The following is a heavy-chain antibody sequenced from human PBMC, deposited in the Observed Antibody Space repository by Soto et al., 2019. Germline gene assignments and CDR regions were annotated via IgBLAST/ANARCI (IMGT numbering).Heavy chain of an antibody. CDR2: IYHSGST. J-gene: IGHJ4*02. CDR1: GGSISSGGYS. V-gene: IGHV4-30-2*01. D-gene: IGHD6-19*01. CDR3: ATAGGLGAGAADD. Sequence: QLQLQESGSGLVKPSQTLSLTCAVSGGSISSGGYSWSWIRQPPGKGLEWIGYIYHSGSTYYNPSLKSRVTISVDRSKNQFSLKLSSVTAADTAVYYCATAGGLGAGAADDWGQGTLVTVSS.